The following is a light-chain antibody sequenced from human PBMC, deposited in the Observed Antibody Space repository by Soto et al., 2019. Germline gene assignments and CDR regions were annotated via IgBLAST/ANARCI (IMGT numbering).Light chain of an antibody. CDR3: SSYTSSSTWV. CDR2: DVS. V-gene: IGLV2-14*01. CDR1: SSDVGGYNY. J-gene: IGLJ3*02. Sequence: QSVLTQPASVSGSPGQSITISCTGTSSDVGGYNYVSWYQQHPGKAPKLMIYDVSNRPSGVSNRVSGSKSGNTASLPISGLQAEDEADYYCSSYTSSSTWVFGGGTQLTVL.